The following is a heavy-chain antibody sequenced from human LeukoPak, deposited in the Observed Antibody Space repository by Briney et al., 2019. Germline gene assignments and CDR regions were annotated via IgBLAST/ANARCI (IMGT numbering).Heavy chain of an antibody. V-gene: IGHV3-30*04. Sequence: GGSLRLSCAASGFTFSSYAMHWVRQAPGKGLEWVAVISYDGSNKYYADSVKGRFTISRDNSKNTLYLQMNSLRAEDTAVYYCANHPFGVVRAPEDYWGQGTLVTVSS. D-gene: IGHD2-21*01. J-gene: IGHJ4*02. CDR1: GFTFSSYA. CDR2: ISYDGSNK. CDR3: ANHPFGVVRAPEDY.